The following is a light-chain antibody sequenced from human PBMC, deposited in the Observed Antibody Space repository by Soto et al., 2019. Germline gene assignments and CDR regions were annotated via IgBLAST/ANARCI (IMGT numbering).Light chain of an antibody. Sequence: EIVVTQSPATLSASPGERVTLSCRASQFVSSRLAWYQQRPGQVPRLLIYDTSTRAPGISARFSGSGCETEFTLASSSLQSEGLAVYCGQEYCQWPPGMFGPGT. CDR3: QEYCQWPPGM. J-gene: IGKJ1*01. V-gene: IGKV3-15*01. CDR2: DTS. CDR1: QFVSSR.